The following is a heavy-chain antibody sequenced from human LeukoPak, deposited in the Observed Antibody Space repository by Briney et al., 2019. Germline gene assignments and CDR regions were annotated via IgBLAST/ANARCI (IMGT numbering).Heavy chain of an antibody. V-gene: IGHV4-34*01. CDR1: GASVGSAGYY. D-gene: IGHD3-10*01. CDR3: ARSSLWFREFDY. Sequence: PSETLSLTCTVSGASVGSAGYYWSWIRQPPGKGLEWIGEINHSGSTNYNPSLKSRVTISVDTSKNQFSLKLSSVTAADTAVYYCARSSLWFREFDYWGQGTLVTVSS. CDR2: INHSGST. J-gene: IGHJ4*02.